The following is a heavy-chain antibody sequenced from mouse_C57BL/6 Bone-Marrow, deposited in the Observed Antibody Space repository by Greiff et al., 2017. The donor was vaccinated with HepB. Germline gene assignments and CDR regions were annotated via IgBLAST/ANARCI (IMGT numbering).Heavy chain of an antibody. D-gene: IGHD2-3*01. J-gene: IGHJ4*01. CDR1: GYTFTSYG. V-gene: IGHV1-81*01. Sequence: VQLQQSGAELARPGASVKLSCKASGYTFTSYGISWVKQRTVQGLEWIGEIYPRSGNTYYNEKFKGKATLTADKSSSTAYMELRSLTSEDSAVYFRARSDGYYAMDYWGQGTSVTVSS. CDR3: ARSDGYYAMDY. CDR2: IYPRSGNT.